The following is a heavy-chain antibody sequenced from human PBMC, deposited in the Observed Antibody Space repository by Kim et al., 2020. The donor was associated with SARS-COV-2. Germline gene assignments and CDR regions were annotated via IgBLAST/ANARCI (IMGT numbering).Heavy chain of an antibody. V-gene: IGHV3-21*01. Sequence: GGSLRLSCAASGFTFSSYSMNWVRQAPGKGLEWDSSISSSSSYIYYADSVKGRFTISRDNATNSLYLQMNSLRAEDTAVYYCARGGYCSGGSCSSYWYFDLWGRGTLVTVSS. D-gene: IGHD2-15*01. CDR2: ISSSSSYI. J-gene: IGHJ2*01. CDR1: GFTFSSYS. CDR3: ARGGYCSGGSCSSYWYFDL.